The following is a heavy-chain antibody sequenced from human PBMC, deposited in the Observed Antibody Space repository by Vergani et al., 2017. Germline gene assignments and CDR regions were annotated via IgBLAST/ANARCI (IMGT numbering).Heavy chain of an antibody. CDR2: IYYSGST. Sequence: QVQLQESGPGLVKPSQTLSLTCTVSGGSISSGGYYWSWIRQHPGKGLEWIGYIYYSGSTYYNPSLKSRVTISVDTSKNQFSLKLSSVTAADTAVYYCARHVTQDYYNDSDYFDYWGLGTLVTVSS. J-gene: IGHJ4*02. V-gene: IGHV4-31*03. D-gene: IGHD3-22*01. CDR1: GGSISSGGYY. CDR3: ARHVTQDYYNDSDYFDY.